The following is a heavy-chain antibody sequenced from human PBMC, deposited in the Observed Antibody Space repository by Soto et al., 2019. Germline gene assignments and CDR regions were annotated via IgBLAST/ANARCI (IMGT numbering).Heavy chain of an antibody. J-gene: IGHJ4*02. Sequence: QVQLQESGPGLVKPSGTLSLTCAVSGGSISTSNWWSLVRQPPGKGLEWIGEVYRTGSTNYNPSLEGRLTISVDKSKNQFSLKLTSVTAADTDVYYCARARATIAAAAIFDCWGQGTLVTVSS. CDR3: ARARATIAAAAIFDC. V-gene: IGHV4-4*02. CDR1: GGSISTSNW. CDR2: VYRTGST. D-gene: IGHD6-13*01.